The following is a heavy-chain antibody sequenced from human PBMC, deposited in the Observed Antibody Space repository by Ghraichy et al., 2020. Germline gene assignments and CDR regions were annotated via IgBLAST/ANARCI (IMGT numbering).Heavy chain of an antibody. Sequence: GESLNISCSASGFTFSSYAMHWVRQAPGKGLEYVSAISSNGGSTYYADSVKGRFTISRDNSKNTLYLQMSSLRAEDTAVYYCVKDSPGDYYDSSGYWYYWGQGTLVTVSS. J-gene: IGHJ4*02. D-gene: IGHD3-22*01. V-gene: IGHV3-64D*06. CDR2: ISSNGGST. CDR3: VKDSPGDYYDSSGYWYY. CDR1: GFTFSSYA.